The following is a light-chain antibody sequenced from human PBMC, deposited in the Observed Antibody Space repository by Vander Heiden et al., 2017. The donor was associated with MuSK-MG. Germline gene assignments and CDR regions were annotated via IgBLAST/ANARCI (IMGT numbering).Light chain of an antibody. V-gene: IGKV4-1*01. J-gene: IGKJ5*01. CDR1: LSILYSSNNKNY. Sequence: DIGMTHSAESRAGALGERATINCKSSLSILYSSNNKNYLAWYQQKPGRPPELLIYWASTRESGVPDRFSGSGCGREFTLTISSLQAEDVAVYYCQQYASNPPITFGQGTRMEI. CDR3: QQYASNPPIT. CDR2: WAS.